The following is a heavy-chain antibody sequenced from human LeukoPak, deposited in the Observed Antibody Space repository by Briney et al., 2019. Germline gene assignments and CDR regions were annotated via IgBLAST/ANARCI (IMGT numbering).Heavy chain of an antibody. J-gene: IGHJ6*02. D-gene: IGHD1-26*01. CDR3: ARGGTVRNGMDV. V-gene: IGHV4-59*01. CDR2: IYCSGST. Sequence: SETLSLTCTVSGGSISSYYWSWIRQPPGKGLEWIGYIYCSGSTNYNPSLKSRVTISVDTSKNQFSLKLSSVTAADTAVYYCARGGTVRNGMDVWGQGTTVTVSS. CDR1: GGSISSYY.